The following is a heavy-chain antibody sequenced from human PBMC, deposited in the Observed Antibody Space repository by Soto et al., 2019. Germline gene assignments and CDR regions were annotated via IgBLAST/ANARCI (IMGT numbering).Heavy chain of an antibody. J-gene: IGHJ6*02. V-gene: IGHV4-4*02. D-gene: IGHD3-22*01. CDR3: ARSPDRSGYYPSWYYYGMDV. CDR2: IYHSGST. CDR1: GGSISSSNW. Sequence: QVQLQESGPGLVKPSGTLSLTCAVSGGSISSSNWWSWVRQPPGKGLEWIGEIYHSGSTNYNPSLKSRVTISVDKSKHQFSLKLSSVTAADTAVYYCARSPDRSGYYPSWYYYGMDVWGQGTTVTVSS.